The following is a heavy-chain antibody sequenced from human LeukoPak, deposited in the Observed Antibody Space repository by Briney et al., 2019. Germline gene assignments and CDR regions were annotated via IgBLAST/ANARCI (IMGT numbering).Heavy chain of an antibody. Sequence: GGSLRLSCAASGFTFSSYAMSWVRQAPGKGLKWVSAISGSGGSTYYADSVKGRFTISRDNSKNTLYLQMNSLRAEDTAVYYCAKDFLDFIVVVPAAIGGFDYWGQGTLVTVSS. CDR1: GFTFSSYA. V-gene: IGHV3-23*01. CDR2: ISGSGGST. D-gene: IGHD2-2*01. CDR3: AKDFLDFIVVVPAAIGGFDY. J-gene: IGHJ4*02.